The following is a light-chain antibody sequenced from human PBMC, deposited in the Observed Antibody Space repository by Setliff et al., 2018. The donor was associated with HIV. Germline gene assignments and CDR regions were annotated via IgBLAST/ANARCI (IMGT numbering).Light chain of an antibody. V-gene: IGLV2-14*01. J-gene: IGLJ1*01. CDR2: EVS. CDR1: NRDIGGYDY. CDR3: SSYTSSGTLFV. Sequence: QSALTQPASVSGSPGQSITISCTGTNRDIGGYDYVYWYQQQPGKAPKLMIYEVSGRPSGVSYRFSGSKSGTTASLTISGLQTEDEADYFCSSYTSSGTLFVFGTGTKVTVL.